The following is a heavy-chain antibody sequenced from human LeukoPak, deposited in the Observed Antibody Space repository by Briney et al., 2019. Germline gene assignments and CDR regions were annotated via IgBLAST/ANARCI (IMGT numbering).Heavy chain of an antibody. CDR3: ARDRESVAAAGLPFDP. J-gene: IGHJ5*02. V-gene: IGHV1-46*01. CDR2: INPSGGST. D-gene: IGHD6-13*01. Sequence: ASVKVSCKASGYTFTSYYMHWVRQAPGQGLEWMGIINPSGGSTSYAQKFQGRVTMTRDTSTSTVCMELSSLRSEDTAVYYCARDRESVAAAGLPFDPWGQGTLVTVSS. CDR1: GYTFTSYY.